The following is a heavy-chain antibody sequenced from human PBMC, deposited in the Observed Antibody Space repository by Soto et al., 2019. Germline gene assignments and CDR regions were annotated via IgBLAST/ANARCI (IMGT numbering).Heavy chain of an antibody. CDR1: GFAITNYE. CDR3: ARDPGTLGSTDAFDI. V-gene: IGHV3-48*03. CDR2: IGRSGSPI. D-gene: IGHD7-27*01. Sequence: EVQLVESGGGLVQPGGSLRLSCAAHGFAITNYEMNWIRQAPGEGLEWVSYIGRSGSPIYYTDFVKGRFTISTDSAKNSLSLQMDSLRAEDTALYYCARDPGTLGSTDAFDIWGQGTLVTVSS. J-gene: IGHJ3*02.